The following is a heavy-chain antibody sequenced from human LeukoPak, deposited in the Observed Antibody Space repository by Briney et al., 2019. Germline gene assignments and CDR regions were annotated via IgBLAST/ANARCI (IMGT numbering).Heavy chain of an antibody. Sequence: GRSLRLSCAASGFIFTTYAMHWVRQAPGEGLEWVAVISYDGSNKYFADSVKGRFTITRDNSKSTLYLQMNSLRAEDTAVYYCAREGIAARKYYYYMDVWGKGTTVTVSS. D-gene: IGHD6-6*01. CDR2: ISYDGSNK. CDR3: AREGIAARKYYYYMDV. J-gene: IGHJ6*03. V-gene: IGHV3-30-3*01. CDR1: GFIFTTYA.